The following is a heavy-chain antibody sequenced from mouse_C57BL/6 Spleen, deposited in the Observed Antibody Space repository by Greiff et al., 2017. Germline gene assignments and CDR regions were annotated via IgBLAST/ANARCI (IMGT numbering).Heavy chain of an antibody. CDR2: IYPGSGST. Sequence: QVQLQQPRAELVKPGASVKMSCKASGYTFTSSWITWVKQRPGQGLEWIGDIYPGSGSTNYNEKFKSKATLTVDTSSSTAYMQLSSLTSEDSAVYYCARAVVGYAMDYWGQGTSVTVSS. V-gene: IGHV1-55*01. J-gene: IGHJ4*01. CDR1: GYTFTSSW. D-gene: IGHD1-1*01. CDR3: ARAVVGYAMDY.